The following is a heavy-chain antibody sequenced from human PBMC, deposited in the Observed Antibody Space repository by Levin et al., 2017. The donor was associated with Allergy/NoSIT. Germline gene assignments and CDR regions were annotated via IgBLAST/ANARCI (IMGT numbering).Heavy chain of an antibody. J-gene: IGHJ4*02. CDR3: ARVAGYSYGYYFDY. Sequence: SETLSLTCAVSGGSISSGGYSWSWIRPPPGKGLEWIGNIYLSGSTYYNPSLKSRVTISVDRSKNQFSLNLSSVTAADTAVYYCARVAGYSYGYYFDYWGQGTLVTVSS. D-gene: IGHD5-18*01. CDR1: GGSISSGGYS. V-gene: IGHV4-30-2*01. CDR2: IYLSGST.